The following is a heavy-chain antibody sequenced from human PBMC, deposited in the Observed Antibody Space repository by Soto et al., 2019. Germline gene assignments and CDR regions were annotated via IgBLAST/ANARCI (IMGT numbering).Heavy chain of an antibody. CDR3: ARDGPQYYCGNMRGALWY. D-gene: IGHD4-17*01. CDR2: ISYDGSNK. V-gene: IGHV3-30-3*01. CDR1: GFTFSSYA. Sequence: SLRLSCAASGFTFSSYAMHWVRQAPGKGLEWVAVISYDGSNKYYADSVKGRFTISRDNSKNTLYLQMNSLRAEDTAVYYCARDGPQYYCGNMRGALWYSSQGTSVTVSS. J-gene: IGHJ4*02.